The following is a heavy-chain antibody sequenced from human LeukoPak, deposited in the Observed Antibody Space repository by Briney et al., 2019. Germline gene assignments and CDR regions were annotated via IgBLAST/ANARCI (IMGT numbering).Heavy chain of an antibody. CDR3: ARDNDGAAAGSFDY. D-gene: IGHD6-13*01. CDR1: GFTFSDYY. J-gene: IGHJ4*02. CDR2: IWYGGSNK. V-gene: IGHV3-33*08. Sequence: PGGSLRLSCAASGFTFSDYYMSWIRQAPGKGLEWVAVIWYGGSNKYYADSVKGRFTISRDNSKNTLYLQMNSLRADDTAVYYCARDNDGAAAGSFDYWGQGTLVTVSS.